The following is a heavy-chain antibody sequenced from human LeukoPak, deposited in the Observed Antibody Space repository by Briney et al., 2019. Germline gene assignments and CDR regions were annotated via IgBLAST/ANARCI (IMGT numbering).Heavy chain of an antibody. CDR3: ARGPPPHTEGDLFYYYGLDV. CDR1: GGSFSNYA. D-gene: IGHD3-16*01. CDR2: IAPILSTT. J-gene: IGHJ6*02. Sequence: SVKVSCKASGGSFSNYAISWVRQAPGQGLEWMGGIAPILSTTNYARKFQGRVTMTAGESTSTAYMELSSLRSDDTAVYYCARGPPPHTEGDLFYYYGLDVWGQGTTVTVSS. V-gene: IGHV1-69*01.